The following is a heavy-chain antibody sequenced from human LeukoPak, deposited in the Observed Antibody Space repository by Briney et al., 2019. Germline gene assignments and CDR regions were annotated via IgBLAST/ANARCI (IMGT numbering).Heavy chain of an antibody. Sequence: KPSETLSLTCAVSGGSISSSNWWSWVRQPPGKGLEWIGEIYHSGSTNYNPSLKSRVIISVDKSKNQFSLKLSSVTAADTAVYYCARDNSVEDTAWWFDPWGQGTLVTVSS. CDR1: GGSISSSNW. D-gene: IGHD4-23*01. J-gene: IGHJ5*02. CDR3: ARDNSVEDTAWWFDP. V-gene: IGHV4-4*02. CDR2: IYHSGST.